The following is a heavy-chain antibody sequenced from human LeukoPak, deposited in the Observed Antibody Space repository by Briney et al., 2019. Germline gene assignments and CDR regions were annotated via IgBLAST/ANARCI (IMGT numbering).Heavy chain of an antibody. CDR1: GYSFASYW. J-gene: IGHJ4*02. V-gene: IGHV5-51*01. CDR3: ARRQGCSSTSCPPDS. D-gene: IGHD2-2*01. Sequence: GESLKISCKGSGYSFASYWIGWVRQMPGKGLEWMGIIYPGDSDTRYSPSFQGQVTMSADKSINTAYLQWSSLKASDTAMYYCARRQGCSSTSCPPDSWGQGTLVTVSS. CDR2: IYPGDSDT.